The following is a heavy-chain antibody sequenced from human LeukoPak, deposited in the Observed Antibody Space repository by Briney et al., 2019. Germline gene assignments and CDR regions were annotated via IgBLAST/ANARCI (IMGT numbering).Heavy chain of an antibody. V-gene: IGHV3-23*01. CDR1: GFTFSSYA. D-gene: IGHD2-8*02. Sequence: GGSLRLSCAASGFTFSSYAMSWVRQAPGKGLEWVSAINGSGGSTYYADSVRGRFTISRDNSKSTLSLQMNSLRAEDTAIYYCATYRQVLLPFESWGQGTLVTVSS. J-gene: IGHJ4*02. CDR2: INGSGGST. CDR3: ATYRQVLLPFES.